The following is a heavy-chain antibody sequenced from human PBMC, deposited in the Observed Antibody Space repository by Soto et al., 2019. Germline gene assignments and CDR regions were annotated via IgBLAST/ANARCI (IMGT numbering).Heavy chain of an antibody. D-gene: IGHD6-25*01. J-gene: IGHJ6*02. CDR1: GDSVSSNSAA. V-gene: IGHV6-1*01. CDR3: AREPHWNRAARSHYYGMDV. CDR2: TYYRSKWYN. Sequence: KQSPTLSLTCAISGDSVSSNSAAWNWIRQSPSRGLEWLGRTYYRSKWYNDYAVSVKSRITINPDTSKNQFSLQLNSVTPEDTAVYYCAREPHWNRAARSHYYGMDVWGQGTTVTVSS.